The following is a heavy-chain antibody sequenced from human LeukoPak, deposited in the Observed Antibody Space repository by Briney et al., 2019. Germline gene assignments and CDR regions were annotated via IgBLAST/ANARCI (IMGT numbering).Heavy chain of an antibody. Sequence: PSETLSLTCTVSGGSISSSSYYWGWIRQPPGKGLEWIGSIYYSGSTYYNPSLKSRVTISVDTSKNQFSLKLSSVTAADTAVYYCARPYETKNRPDRWFDPWGQGTLVTVSS. J-gene: IGHJ5*02. CDR1: GGSISSSSYY. CDR2: IYYSGST. D-gene: IGHD6-6*01. V-gene: IGHV4-39*01. CDR3: ARPYETKNRPDRWFDP.